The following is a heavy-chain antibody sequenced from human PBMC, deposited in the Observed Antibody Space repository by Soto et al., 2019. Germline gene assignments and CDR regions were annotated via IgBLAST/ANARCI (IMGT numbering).Heavy chain of an antibody. D-gene: IGHD3-22*01. CDR1: GFTFSNAW. V-gene: IGHV3-15*07. CDR2: IKSKTDGGTT. CDR3: TTDSTMIVVVTFFDAFYI. Sequence: VPLVESGGGFVKPGGSLRLSCAASGFTFSNAWMNWVRQAPGKGLEWVGRIKSKTDGGTTDYAAPVKGRFTISRDASKNTLYLQMKSLKPEDTAVYYCTTDSTMIVVVTFFDAFYIWGQGTTVTVSS. J-gene: IGHJ3*02.